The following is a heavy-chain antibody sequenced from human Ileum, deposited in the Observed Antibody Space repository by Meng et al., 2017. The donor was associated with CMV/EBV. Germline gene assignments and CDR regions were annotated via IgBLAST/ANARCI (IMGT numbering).Heavy chain of an antibody. CDR2: SVVRGGA. CDR3: VRDHGSSSWFFY. CDR1: AGAVNKTTSC. V-gene: IGHV4-39*07. J-gene: IGHJ4*02. D-gene: IGHD6-13*01. Sequence: QMHLTEAGPGMVNPPWTLALTCAASAGAVNKTTSCWGWIGRPPGKSLEWIGSSVVRGGAFYNPSLQSRVSVSIDMSRKQLSLSLSSVTAADTAVYYCVRDHGSSSWFFYWGQGTLVTVSS.